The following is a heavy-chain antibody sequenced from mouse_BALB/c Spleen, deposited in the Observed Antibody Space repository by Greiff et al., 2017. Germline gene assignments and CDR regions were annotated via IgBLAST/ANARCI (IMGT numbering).Heavy chain of an antibody. V-gene: IGHV1-39*01. CDR2: IDPSYGGT. Sequence: EVQLQQSGPELEKPGASVKISCKASGYSFPGYTMNWVKPSKGKSLEWIGNIDPSYGGTSYNRKFKGKATLTVDKTSSTAYMQLKSLTSEDSAVYYCAKEDKLTGDMDYWGQGTAGTVSS. J-gene: IGHJ4*01. CDR3: AKEDKLTGDMDY. D-gene: IGHD4-1*01. CDR1: GYSFPGYT.